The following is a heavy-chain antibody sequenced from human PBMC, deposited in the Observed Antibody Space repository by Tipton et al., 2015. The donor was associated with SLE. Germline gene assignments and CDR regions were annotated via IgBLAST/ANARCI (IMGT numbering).Heavy chain of an antibody. CDR3: ASSGIQLWLDDAFDI. V-gene: IGHV4-59*11. D-gene: IGHD5-18*01. J-gene: IGHJ3*02. CDR1: GGSISSHY. CDR2: IDDSGNT. Sequence: TLSLTCTVSGGSISSHYWSWIRQPPGKGLEWIGYIDDSGNTDYTPSLKSRVTISVDTSKNQFSLKLSSVTATDTAVYYCASSGIQLWLDDAFDIWGQGTMVTVSS.